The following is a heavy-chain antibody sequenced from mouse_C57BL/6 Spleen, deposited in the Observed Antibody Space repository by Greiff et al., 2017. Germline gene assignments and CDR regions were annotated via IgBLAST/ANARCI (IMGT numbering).Heavy chain of an antibody. V-gene: IGHV1-55*01. D-gene: IGHD1-1*01. CDR3: ARWDYYGSSYPSYWYFDV. CDR1: GYTFTSYW. Sequence: QVQLQQPGAELVKPGASVKMSCKASGYTFTSYWITWVKQRPGQGLEWIGDIYPGSGSTNYNEKFKSKATLTVDTSSSTAYMQLSSLTSEASAVYYCARWDYYGSSYPSYWYFDVWGTGTTVTVSS. J-gene: IGHJ1*03. CDR2: IYPGSGST.